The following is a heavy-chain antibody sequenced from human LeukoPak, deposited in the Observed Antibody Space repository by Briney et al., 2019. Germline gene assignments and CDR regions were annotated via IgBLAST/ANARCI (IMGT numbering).Heavy chain of an antibody. Sequence: DSVKVSCKASGYTFTSYDISWVRQAPGQGLEWMGWISTYNDNTHYAQKLQGRVTMTTDTSTSTVYMELKSLRSDDTAVYYCARIQSRIIAARPGNPAFDYWGRGTLVTVSS. D-gene: IGHD6-6*01. J-gene: IGHJ4*02. CDR1: GYTFTSYD. V-gene: IGHV1-18*01. CDR2: ISTYNDNT. CDR3: ARIQSRIIAARPGNPAFDY.